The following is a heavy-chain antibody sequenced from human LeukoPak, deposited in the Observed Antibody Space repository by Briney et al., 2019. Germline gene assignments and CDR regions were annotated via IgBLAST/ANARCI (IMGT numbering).Heavy chain of an antibody. CDR1: GGSFSGYY. D-gene: IGHD4-17*01. CDR2: INHSGST. J-gene: IGHJ6*02. CDR3: ARFSTVTKVYYYYGTDV. Sequence: SETLSLTCAVYGGSFSGYYWSWIRQPPGKGLEWIGEINHSGSTNYNPSLKSRVTISVDTSKNQFSLKLSSVTAADTAVYYCARFSTVTKVYYYYGTDVWGQGTTVTVSS. V-gene: IGHV4-34*01.